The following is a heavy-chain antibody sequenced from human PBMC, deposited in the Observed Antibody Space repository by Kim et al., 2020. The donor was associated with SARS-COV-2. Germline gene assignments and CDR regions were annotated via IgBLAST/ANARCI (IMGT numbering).Heavy chain of an antibody. CDR3: ARAPRRIWTDPYYYYYYMDV. CDR2: IYYSGST. J-gene: IGHJ6*03. Sequence: SETLSLTCTVSGGSISSYYWSWIRQPPGKGLEWIGYIYYSGSTNYNPSLKSRVTISVDTSKNQFSLKLSSVTAADTAVYYCARAPRRIWTDPYYYYYYMDVWGKGTTVTVSS. CDR1: GGSISSYY. D-gene: IGHD1-1*01. V-gene: IGHV4-59*01.